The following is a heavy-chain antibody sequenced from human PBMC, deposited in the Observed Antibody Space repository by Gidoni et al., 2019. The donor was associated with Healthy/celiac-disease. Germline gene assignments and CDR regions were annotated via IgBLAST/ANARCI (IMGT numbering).Heavy chain of an antibody. Sequence: QVQLQESGPGLVKPSETLSLTCTVSGGSVSSGSSYWSGIRQPPAKGLEWIGYIYYSGSTNYNPSLKSRVTISVDTSKNQFSLKLSSVTAADTAVYYCARGRSVGFPAPIYYYYYGMDVWGQGTTVTVSS. CDR2: IYYSGST. CDR1: GGSVSSGSSY. CDR3: ARGRSVGFPAPIYYYYYGMDV. D-gene: IGHD2-15*01. J-gene: IGHJ6*02. V-gene: IGHV4-61*01.